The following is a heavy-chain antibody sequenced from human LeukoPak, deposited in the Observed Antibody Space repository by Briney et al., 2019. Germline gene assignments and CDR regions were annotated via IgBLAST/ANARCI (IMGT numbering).Heavy chain of an antibody. CDR2: IYDKGRT. V-gene: IGHV4-59*08. Sequence: SETLSLTCTVSGGSISTYYWNWIRQPPGKGLEWIGYIYDKGRTNYSPSLKSRVTISVDTSKNQFSLKLSSVTAADTAIYYCARQDSSGYPYDYWGQGTLVTVSS. CDR3: ARQDSSGYPYDY. CDR1: GGSISTYY. J-gene: IGHJ4*02. D-gene: IGHD3-22*01.